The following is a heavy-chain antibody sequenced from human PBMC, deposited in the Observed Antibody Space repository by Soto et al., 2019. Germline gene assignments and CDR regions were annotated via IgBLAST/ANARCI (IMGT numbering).Heavy chain of an antibody. CDR1: GGSISAYY. CDR3: AREPYYFDTSGYYSWFDP. CDR2: ISPSGST. D-gene: IGHD3-22*01. V-gene: IGHV4-4*07. J-gene: IGHJ5*02. Sequence: PSETRSLTCTVFGGSISAYYWSWIRQPAGKGLEWIGRISPSGSTNYNPSLKSRVTMSVDTSKNQFSLKLRSVTAADTAVYSCAREPYYFDTSGYYSWFDPWGQGTLVTVSS.